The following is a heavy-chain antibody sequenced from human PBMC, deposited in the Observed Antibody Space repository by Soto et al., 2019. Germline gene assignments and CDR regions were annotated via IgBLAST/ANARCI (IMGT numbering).Heavy chain of an antibody. CDR1: GYSFTSYW. Sequence: GECLKISCKGSGYSFTSYWISWVRQMPGKGLEWMGRIDPSDSYTNYSPSFQGHVTISADKSISTAYLQWSSLKASDTAMYYCARRPVSSSGPYYYGMDVWGQGTTVTVSS. V-gene: IGHV5-10-1*01. CDR2: IDPSDSYT. J-gene: IGHJ6*02. D-gene: IGHD6-6*01. CDR3: ARRPVSSSGPYYYGMDV.